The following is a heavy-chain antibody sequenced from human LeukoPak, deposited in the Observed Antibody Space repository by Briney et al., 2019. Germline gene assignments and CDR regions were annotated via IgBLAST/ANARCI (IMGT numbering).Heavy chain of an antibody. CDR3: ARDGSDSSGYSIQNFDC. CDR1: GFTFSSYS. CDR2: ISSSSSYI. D-gene: IGHD3-22*01. J-gene: IGHJ4*02. Sequence: PGGSLRLSCAASGFTFSSYSMNWVRQAPGKGLEWVSSISSSSSYIYYADSAKGRFTISRDNAKNSLYLQMNSLRAEDTAVYYCARDGSDSSGYSIQNFDCWGQGTLVTVSS. V-gene: IGHV3-21*01.